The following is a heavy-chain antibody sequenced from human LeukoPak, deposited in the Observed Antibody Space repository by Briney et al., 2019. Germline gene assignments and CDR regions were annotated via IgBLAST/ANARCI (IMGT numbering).Heavy chain of an antibody. V-gene: IGHV3-7*01. CDR1: GLIFSSYW. D-gene: IGHD1-26*01. CDR2: IKKDGSEK. Sequence: GGSLRLSCAASGLIFSSYWMSWVRQAPGKGLEWVANIKKDGSEKYYVDPVKGRFTISRDNAKNSLYLQMNSLRADDTAVYHCARQETSSYNGAFDIWGQGTMVTVSS. CDR3: ARQETSSYNGAFDI. J-gene: IGHJ3*02.